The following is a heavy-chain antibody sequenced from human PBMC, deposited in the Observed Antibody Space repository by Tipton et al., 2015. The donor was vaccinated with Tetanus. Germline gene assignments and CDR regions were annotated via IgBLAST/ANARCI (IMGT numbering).Heavy chain of an antibody. D-gene: IGHD5-24*01. CDR2: IRSKASGGTP. CDR1: GFTFGEYA. Sequence: SLRLSCTASGFTFGEYAMSWFRQAPGRGLEWVSFIRSKASGGTPEYAASVKGRFTISRDDSKNIAYLQMNSLKTEDTAVYYCTRGRRWLQRRSYYFDYWGQGTLVTVSS. CDR3: TRGRRWLQRRSYYFDY. J-gene: IGHJ4*02. V-gene: IGHV3-49*03.